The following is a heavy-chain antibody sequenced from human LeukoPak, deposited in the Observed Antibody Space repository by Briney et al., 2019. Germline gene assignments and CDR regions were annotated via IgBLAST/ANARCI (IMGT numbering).Heavy chain of an antibody. J-gene: IGHJ6*02. CDR2: NASGGNT. CDR1: GFTFRTYE. V-gene: IGHV3-13*01. CDR3: AKVPSLDYPGMDV. Sequence: GGALRLSCAASGFTFRTYEFHWVRQVKGKGLEWVTSNASGGNTHYECSVKGRPPISRENAKNTLHLQMNSLRAEDTAVYYCAKVPSLDYPGMDVWGQGTPVTVSS.